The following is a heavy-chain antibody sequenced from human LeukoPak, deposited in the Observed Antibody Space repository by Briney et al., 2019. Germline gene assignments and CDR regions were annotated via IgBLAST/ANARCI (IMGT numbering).Heavy chain of an antibody. CDR3: ARGGGVVGATTWNY. Sequence: SSETLSLTCTVSGGSISSYYWSWIRQPPGKGLEWIGYIYYSGSTDFNPPLKSRVTISVDTSKTQFSLKLSSVNAANTAVYYCARGGGVVGATTWNYWGQGTLVTVSS. D-gene: IGHD1-26*01. CDR1: GGSISSYY. CDR2: IYYSGST. J-gene: IGHJ4*02. V-gene: IGHV4-59*01.